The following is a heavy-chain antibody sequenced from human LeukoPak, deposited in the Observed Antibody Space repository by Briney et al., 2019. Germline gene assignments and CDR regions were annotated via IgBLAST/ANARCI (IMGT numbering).Heavy chain of an antibody. D-gene: IGHD3-10*01. J-gene: IGHJ4*02. CDR2: MNPNSGNT. Sequence: ASVKVSCKASGYTFTSYDINWVRQATGRGLEWMGWMNPNSGNTGYAQKFQGRVTMTRNTSISTAYMELSSLRSEDTAVYYCARGLGEYYGSGSYSGQSDYWGQGTLVTVSS. CDR3: ARGLGEYYGSGSYSGQSDY. V-gene: IGHV1-8*01. CDR1: GYTFTSYD.